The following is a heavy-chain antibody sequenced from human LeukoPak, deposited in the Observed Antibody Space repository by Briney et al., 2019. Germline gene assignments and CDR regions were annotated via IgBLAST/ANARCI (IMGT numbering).Heavy chain of an antibody. Sequence: ASVKVSCKASGYTFTSYGISWARQAPGQGLEWMGWISAYNGNTNYAQKLQGRVTMTTDTSTSTAYMELRSLRSDDTAVYYCARKRLDYDSSGYYYWLDYWGQGTLVTVSS. J-gene: IGHJ4*02. CDR3: ARKRLDYDSSGYYYWLDY. D-gene: IGHD3-22*01. CDR1: GYTFTSYG. V-gene: IGHV1-18*01. CDR2: ISAYNGNT.